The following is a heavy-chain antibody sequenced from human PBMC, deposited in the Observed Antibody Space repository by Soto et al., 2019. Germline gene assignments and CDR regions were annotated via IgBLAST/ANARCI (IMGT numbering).Heavy chain of an antibody. D-gene: IGHD3-22*01. J-gene: IGHJ4*02. Sequence: QVQLQESGPGLVKPSETLSLTCTVSGGSISSGGYYWSWIRQHPGKGLEWIGYIYHSGSTYYNPSLKSRVTISVDTSKNQFSLKLSSVTAADTAVYYCARATHYYDSSGPHTIFDYWGQGTLVTVSS. CDR2: IYHSGST. V-gene: IGHV4-31*03. CDR3: ARATHYYDSSGPHTIFDY. CDR1: GGSISSGGYY.